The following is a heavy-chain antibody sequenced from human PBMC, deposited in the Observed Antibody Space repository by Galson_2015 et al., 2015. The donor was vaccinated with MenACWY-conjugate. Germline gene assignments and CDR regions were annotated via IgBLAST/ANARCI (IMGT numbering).Heavy chain of an antibody. V-gene: IGHV6-1*01. CDR2: TYYRSKWYN. CDR1: GDSVSSNSAA. CDR3: ARDRGIAVAGTIVNFDY. Sequence: CAISGDSVSSNSAAWNWIRQSPSRGLEWLGRTYYRSKWYNDYAVSVKGRITINPDTSKNQFSLQLNSVTPEDTAVYYCARDRGIAVAGTIVNFDYWGQGTLVTVSS. J-gene: IGHJ4*02. D-gene: IGHD6-19*01.